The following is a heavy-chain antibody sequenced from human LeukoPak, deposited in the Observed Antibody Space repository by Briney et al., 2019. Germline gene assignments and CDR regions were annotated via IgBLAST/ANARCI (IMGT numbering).Heavy chain of an antibody. CDR3: ARDRGDIVVVPAGTPDY. CDR1: GGTFSSYT. J-gene: IGHJ4*02. D-gene: IGHD2-2*01. Sequence: ASVRVSCKASGGTFSSYTISWVRQAPGQGLEWMGRSIPILGRANYAQKFQGRVTITADKSTRTAYMELSSLRSEDTAVYNCARDRGDIVVVPAGTPDYWGQGTLVTVSS. V-gene: IGHV1-69*08. CDR2: SIPILGRA.